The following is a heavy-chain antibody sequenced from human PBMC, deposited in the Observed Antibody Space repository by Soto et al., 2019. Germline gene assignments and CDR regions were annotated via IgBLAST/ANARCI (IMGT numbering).Heavy chain of an antibody. D-gene: IGHD6-19*01. CDR1: GFTFIRYA. Sequence: PGGSLRLSFAASGFTFIRYAISWVRQAPGKGLERVSAISASGSTKYYSDSVKGRFTISRDNSKNTLYLQMNSLRAEDTAVYYCAKDRKSGSGWYWDYWGQGTLVTVSS. J-gene: IGHJ4*02. CDR2: ISASGSTK. CDR3: AKDRKSGSGWYWDY. V-gene: IGHV3-23*01.